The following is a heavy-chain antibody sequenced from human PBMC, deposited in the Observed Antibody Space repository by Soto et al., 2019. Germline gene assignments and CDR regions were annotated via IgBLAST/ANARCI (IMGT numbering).Heavy chain of an antibody. CDR1: GGSFSGYY. V-gene: IGHV4-34*01. CDR3: ARGPGGEGVYYYYMDV. Sequence: SETLSLTCAVYGGSFSGYYWSWIRQPPGKGLEWIGEINHSGSTNYNPSLKSRVTISVDTSKNQFSLKLSSVTAADTAVYYCARGPGGEGVYYYYMDVWGKGTTVTVS. D-gene: IGHD2-21*01. CDR2: INHSGST. J-gene: IGHJ6*03.